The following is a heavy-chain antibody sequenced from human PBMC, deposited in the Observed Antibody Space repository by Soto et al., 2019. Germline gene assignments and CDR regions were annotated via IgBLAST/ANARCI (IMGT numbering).Heavy chain of an antibody. V-gene: IGHV3-30*03. CDR2: ISYDGSNK. D-gene: IGHD3-10*01. Sequence: QVQLVESGGGVVQPGRSLRLSCAASGFTFSSYGMHWVRQAPGKGLVWVSVISYDGSNKYYAVSVKGRFTISRDNSKNALYLQMNSLGAEDTAVYYCATAPADRVWLGEMGEVGWCDPWGQGTLVTVCS. J-gene: IGHJ5*02. CDR3: ATAPADRVWLGEMGEVGWCDP. CDR1: GFTFSSYG.